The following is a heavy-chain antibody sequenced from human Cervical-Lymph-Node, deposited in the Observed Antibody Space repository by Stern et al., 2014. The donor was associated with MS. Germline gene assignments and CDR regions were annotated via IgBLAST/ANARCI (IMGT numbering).Heavy chain of an antibody. V-gene: IGHV3-7*01. D-gene: IGHD3-3*01. CDR1: GFMFSRYW. Sequence: EVQLVQSGGGLVQPGGSLSVSCEASGFMFSRYWMSWVRQAPGKGLEWGAQIKQDGTEKHYVDSVKGRFTISRDNLKNSLFLQMHSLRVEDTAVYYCARDYDFWSGYSSYYYGLDVWGQGTTVTVSS. CDR2: IKQDGTEK. CDR3: ARDYDFWSGYSSYYYGLDV. J-gene: IGHJ6*02.